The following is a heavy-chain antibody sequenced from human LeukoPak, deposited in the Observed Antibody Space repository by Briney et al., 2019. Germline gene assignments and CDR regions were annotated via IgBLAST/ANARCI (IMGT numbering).Heavy chain of an antibody. CDR2: IKQDGSEK. J-gene: IGHJ4*02. D-gene: IGHD1-26*01. Sequence: GGSLRLSCAASGFTFSSYWMSWVRQAPGKGLEWVANIKQDGSEKYYVGSVKGRFTISRANAKTSLYLQMNSLRAEDTAVYYCARDRKGGGAKDYWGQGTLVTVSS. CDR3: ARDRKGGGAKDY. V-gene: IGHV3-7*01. CDR1: GFTFSSYW.